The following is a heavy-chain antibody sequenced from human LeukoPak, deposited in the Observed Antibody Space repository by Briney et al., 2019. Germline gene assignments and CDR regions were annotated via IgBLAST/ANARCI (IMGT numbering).Heavy chain of an antibody. CDR1: GFTVSSNY. CDR3: ARARDGFFDY. V-gene: IGHV3-53*01. CDR2: IYSGGST. D-gene: IGHD5-24*01. J-gene: IGHJ4*02. Sequence: PGGSLSLSCAASGFTVSSNYMSWVRQAPGKGLEWVSVIYSGGSTYYADSVKGRFTISRDNSKNTLYLQMNSLRAEDTAVYYCARARDGFFDYWGQGTLVTVSS.